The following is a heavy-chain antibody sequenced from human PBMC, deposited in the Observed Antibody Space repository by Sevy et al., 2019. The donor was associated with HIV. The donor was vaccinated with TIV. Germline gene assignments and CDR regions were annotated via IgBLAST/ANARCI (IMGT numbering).Heavy chain of an antibody. CDR2: IKQDGSEK. CDR1: EITFSNTW. CDR3: ARDGYYGSGSYYDY. V-gene: IGHV3-7*01. D-gene: IGHD3-10*01. J-gene: IGHJ4*02. Sequence: GGSLRLSCAASEITFSNTWMSWVRQAPGKGLEWVANIKQDGSEKYYVDSVKGRFTISRDNAKNSLYLQMNSLRAEDTAVYYCARDGYYGSGSYYDYWGQGTLVTVSS.